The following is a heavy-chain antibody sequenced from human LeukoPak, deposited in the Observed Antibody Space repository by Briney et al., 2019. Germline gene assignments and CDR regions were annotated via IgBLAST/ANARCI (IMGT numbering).Heavy chain of an antibody. D-gene: IGHD2-15*01. J-gene: IGHJ3*02. V-gene: IGHV1-18*01. CDR2: ISPYNGHT. CDR1: GYTFTRYG. Sequence: ASVKVSCKASGYTFTRYGISWVRQSPGQGLEWMGWISPYNGHTKYSQKFQDRVSMTADTSTSTAYMDLRGLRSDDTAVYFCARVKFTYCSETTCLPHDAFDMWGQGTMVTVSS. CDR3: ARVKFTYCSETTCLPHDAFDM.